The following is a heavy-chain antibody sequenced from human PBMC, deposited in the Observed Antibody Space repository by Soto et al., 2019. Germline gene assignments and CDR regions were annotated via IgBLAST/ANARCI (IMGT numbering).Heavy chain of an antibody. CDR3: ARGEYCSSTSCIRGGGMDG. D-gene: IGHD2-2*01. V-gene: IGHV3-13*01. CDR1: GFTFSSYD. Sequence: PGGSLRLSCAASGFTFSSYDMHWVRQATGKGLEWVSAIGTAGDTYYPGSVKGRFTISRENAKNSLYLQMNSLRAEDTAVYYCARGEYCSSTSCIRGGGMDGWGQGTTVPVSS. CDR2: IGTAGDT. J-gene: IGHJ6*02.